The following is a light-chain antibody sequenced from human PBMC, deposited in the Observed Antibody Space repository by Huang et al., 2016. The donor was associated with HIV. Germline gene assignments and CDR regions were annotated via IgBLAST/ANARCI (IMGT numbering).Light chain of an antibody. CDR3: QQYSKWPPNT. V-gene: IGKV3-15*01. CDR2: GAS. J-gene: IGKJ2*01. Sequence: EIVMTQSPATLSLSPGERATLSCRASQSVNSKLAWYQQHPGQAPRLLIYGASTRATGVPGRVSGSGSGTECTLTISSRQSEDFAVYYCQQYSKWPPNTFGQGTKLESK. CDR1: QSVNSK.